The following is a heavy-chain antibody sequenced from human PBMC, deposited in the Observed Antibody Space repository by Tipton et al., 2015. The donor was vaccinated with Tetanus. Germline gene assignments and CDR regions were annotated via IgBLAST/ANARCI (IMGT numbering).Heavy chain of an antibody. J-gene: IGHJ4*02. CDR3: AKMGIVGVTTARDYFDY. D-gene: IGHD1-26*01. Sequence: SLRLSCAASGFTFNNYGMHWVRQAPGKGLEWVAVISYGGNNNYYADSVKGRFTISRDNSKNTLYLQMNSLRAEDTAVYYCAKMGIVGVTTARDYFDYWGQGTLVTVSS. CDR1: GFTFNNYG. V-gene: IGHV3-30*18. CDR2: ISYGGNNN.